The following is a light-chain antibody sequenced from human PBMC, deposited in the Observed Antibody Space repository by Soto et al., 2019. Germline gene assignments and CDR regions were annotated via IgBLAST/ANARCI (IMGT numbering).Light chain of an antibody. CDR3: QQYNSYSWT. Sequence: DIQMTQSPSTLSASVGDRVTITCRASQSINNWLAWYQQKPGKAPKLLIYDASSLESGVPSRFSGSGSGTEFTLTISSLQPDDFATYYCQQYNSYSWTFGQGTKVDIK. CDR1: QSINNW. CDR2: DAS. V-gene: IGKV1-5*01. J-gene: IGKJ1*01.